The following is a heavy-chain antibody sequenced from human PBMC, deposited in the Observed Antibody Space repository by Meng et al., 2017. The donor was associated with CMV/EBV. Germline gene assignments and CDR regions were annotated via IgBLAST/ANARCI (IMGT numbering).Heavy chain of an antibody. Sequence: QGQLVQAGAEVKKPWSSVKVSCKASGGTFSSYAISWVRQAPGQGLEWMGGIIPIFGTANYAQKFQGRVTITADESTSTAYMELSSLRSEDTAVYYCARMPRDGYNYIDYWGQGTLVTVSS. CDR1: GGTFSSYA. CDR2: IIPIFGTA. D-gene: IGHD5-24*01. V-gene: IGHV1-69*12. J-gene: IGHJ4*02. CDR3: ARMPRDGYNYIDY.